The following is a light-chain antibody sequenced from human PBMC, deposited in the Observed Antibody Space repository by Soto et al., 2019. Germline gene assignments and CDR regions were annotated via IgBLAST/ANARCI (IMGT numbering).Light chain of an antibody. Sequence: SALTQPASVSGSPGQSITISCTGTSSDVGTYNYVSWYQQHPGKAPKVMIYDVSNRPSGVSNRFSGSKSGNTASLTISGLQAEDEADYYCRSYTGSSSSVIYGGGTKLTV. V-gene: IGLV2-14*03. CDR1: SSDVGTYNY. CDR3: RSYTGSSSSVI. CDR2: DVS. J-gene: IGLJ2*01.